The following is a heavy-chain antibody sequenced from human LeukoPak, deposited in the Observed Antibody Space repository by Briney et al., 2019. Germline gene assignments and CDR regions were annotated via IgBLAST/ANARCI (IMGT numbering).Heavy chain of an antibody. CDR3: AREGGEYYYFDY. CDR1: GFTFSSYS. Sequence: GGSLRLSCAASGFTFSSYSMNWVRQAPGKGLEWVSYISSSRSTIYYADSVKGRFTISRDNAKNSLYLQMNSLRAEDTAVYYCAREGGEYYYFDYWGQGTLVTVSS. CDR2: ISSSRSTI. J-gene: IGHJ4*02. D-gene: IGHD3-10*01. V-gene: IGHV3-48*01.